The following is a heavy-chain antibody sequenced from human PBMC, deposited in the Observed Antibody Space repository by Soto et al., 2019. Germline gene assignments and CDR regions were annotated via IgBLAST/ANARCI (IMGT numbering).Heavy chain of an antibody. CDR2: ISSSSSTI. CDR3: ARESRFLEWLSLNWFDP. J-gene: IGHJ5*02. V-gene: IGHV3-48*02. Sequence: GSLRLSCAASGFTFSSYSMNWVRQAPGKGLVWVSYISSSSSTIYYADSVKGRFTISRDNAKNSLYLQMNSLRDEDTAVYYCARESRFLEWLSLNWFDPWGQGTLVTVSS. CDR1: GFTFSSYS. D-gene: IGHD3-3*01.